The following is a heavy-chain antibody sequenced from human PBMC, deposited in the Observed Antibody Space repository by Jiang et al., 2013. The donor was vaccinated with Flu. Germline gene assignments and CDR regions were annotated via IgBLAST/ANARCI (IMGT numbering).Heavy chain of an antibody. CDR1: GGSISSYY. Sequence: SGSGLVKPSETLSLTCTVSGGSISSYYWSWIRQPPGKGLEWIGYIYYSGSTNYNPSLKSRVTISVDTSKNQFSLKLSSVTAADTAVYYCARGGRDLAVPGLASLEFDYWGQGTLVTVSS. J-gene: IGHJ4*02. CDR3: ARGGRDLAVPGLASLEFDY. CDR2: IYYSGST. V-gene: IGHV4-59*01. D-gene: IGHD6-19*01.